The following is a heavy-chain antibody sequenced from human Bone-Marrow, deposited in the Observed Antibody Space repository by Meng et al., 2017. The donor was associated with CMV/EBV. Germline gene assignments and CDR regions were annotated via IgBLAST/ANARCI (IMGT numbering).Heavy chain of an antibody. V-gene: IGHV3-30-3*01. Sequence: GESLKISCAASGFTFSSYAMSWVRQAPGKGLEWVAVISYDGSNKYYADSVKGRFTISRDNSKNTLYLQMNSLRAEDTAVYYCARAPTELRGAFDIWGQGTMVTVSS. CDR1: GFTFSSYA. J-gene: IGHJ3*02. CDR3: ARAPTELRGAFDI. D-gene: IGHD1-26*01. CDR2: ISYDGSNK.